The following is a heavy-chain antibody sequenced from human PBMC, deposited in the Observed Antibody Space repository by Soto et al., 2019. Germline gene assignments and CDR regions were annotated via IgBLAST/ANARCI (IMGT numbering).Heavy chain of an antibody. CDR2: INSDGSST. CDR3: ARAGANDFWSGYRKQSYYYYGMDV. CDR1: GFTFSSYW. Sequence: GGSLRLSCAASGFTFSSYWMHWVRQAPGKGLVWVSRINSDGSSTSYADSVKGRFTISRDNAKNTLYLQMNSLRAEDTAVHYCARAGANDFWSGYRKQSYYYYGMDVWGQGSTVTVSS. J-gene: IGHJ6*02. D-gene: IGHD3-3*01. V-gene: IGHV3-74*01.